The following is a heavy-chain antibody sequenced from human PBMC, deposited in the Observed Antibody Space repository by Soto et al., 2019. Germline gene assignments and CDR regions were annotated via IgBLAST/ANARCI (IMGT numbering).Heavy chain of an antibody. J-gene: IGHJ4*01. CDR1: GFTFTRAW. CDR3: AADLPDWGAYAFDY. CDR2: AKSEINGGAV. V-gene: IGHV3-15*07. Sequence: EVQLVESGGDLVQPGGSLRLSCAASGFTFTRAWLNWVRQAPGKGLEWVGRAKSEINGGAVDYAAPMKGRFTISRDASQNTVYLQMNSLRADDTAVYYCAADLPDWGAYAFDYWGHGTQVTVSS. D-gene: IGHD3-16*01.